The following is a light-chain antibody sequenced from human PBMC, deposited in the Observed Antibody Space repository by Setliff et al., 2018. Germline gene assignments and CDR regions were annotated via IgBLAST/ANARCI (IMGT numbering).Light chain of an antibody. CDR3: SSYTGSNSHV. CDR1: SSDVGRYSL. J-gene: IGLJ1*01. CDR2: GVN. Sequence: QSVLTQPASVSGSPGQSITISCTGTSSDVGRYSLISWYQQRPGKAPKLIIYGVNKRPSGVFNRFSGSKSGNTASLTISGLQAEDEADYCSSYTGSNSHVFGTGTKVTVL. V-gene: IGLV2-14*02.